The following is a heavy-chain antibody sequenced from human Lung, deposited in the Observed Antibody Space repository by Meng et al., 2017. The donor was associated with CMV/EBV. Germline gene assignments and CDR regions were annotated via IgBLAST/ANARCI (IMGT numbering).Heavy chain of an antibody. V-gene: IGHV1-3*01. CDR1: GYIFTTYA. Sequence: KAYGYIFTTYATHWVRQAPGQRLEWLGWINAGNGNTKYSEKFRGRVTISRDTSASTAYMELSGLRSEDTAIYYCAKNGPGQFPIFDHWGQGTLVTVSS. CDR3: AKNGPGQFPIFDH. D-gene: IGHD3-9*01. J-gene: IGHJ4*02. CDR2: INAGNGNT.